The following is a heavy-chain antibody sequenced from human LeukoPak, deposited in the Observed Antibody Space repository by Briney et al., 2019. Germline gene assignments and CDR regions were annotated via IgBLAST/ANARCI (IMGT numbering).Heavy chain of an antibody. J-gene: IGHJ4*02. CDR1: GFTFSSYA. CDR2: ISYDGSNK. CDR3: ARKLMSSRRFEY. V-gene: IGHV3-30-3*01. Sequence: PGGSLRLSCAASGFTFSSYAMHWVRQAPGKGLEWVAVISYDGSNKCYADSVKGRFTISRDNSDNTVLLQMESVRPDDTAVYYCARKLMSSRRFEYWGQGTLVTVSS. D-gene: IGHD2-8*01.